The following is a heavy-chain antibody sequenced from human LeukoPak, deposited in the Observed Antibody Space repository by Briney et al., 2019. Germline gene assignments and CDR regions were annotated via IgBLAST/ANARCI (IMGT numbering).Heavy chain of an antibody. V-gene: IGHV1-18*01. CDR2: ISAYNGNT. CDR1: GYTFTSYG. Sequence: ASVKVSCKASGYTFTSYGISWVRQAPGQGLEWMGWISAYNGNTNYAQKLQGRVTMTTDTSTSTAYMELRSLRSDDTAVYYCARDLLEMATIPYFDYWGQGTLVTVSS. CDR3: ARDLLEMATIPYFDY. D-gene: IGHD5-24*01. J-gene: IGHJ4*02.